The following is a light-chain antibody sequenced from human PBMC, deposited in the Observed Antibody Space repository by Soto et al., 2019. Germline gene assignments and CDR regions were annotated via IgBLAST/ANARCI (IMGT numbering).Light chain of an antibody. Sequence: QSALTQPASVSGSPGQSITISCTGTSSDVGGYNYVSWYQHHPGKAPKLIIYDVTNRPSGVSNPFSGSKSDNTASLTISGLQPEDEADYYCSSYTTSNTRQIVFGTGTKVTV. CDR1: SSDVGGYNY. J-gene: IGLJ1*01. CDR3: SSYTTSNTRQIV. V-gene: IGLV2-14*03. CDR2: DVT.